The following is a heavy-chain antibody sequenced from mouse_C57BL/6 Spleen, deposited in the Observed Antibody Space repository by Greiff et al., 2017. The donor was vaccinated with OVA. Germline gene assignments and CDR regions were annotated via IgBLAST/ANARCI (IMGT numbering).Heavy chain of an antibody. CDR2: LDPSDSYT. D-gene: IGHD1-2*01. V-gene: IGHV1-69*01. Sequence: VKLQQPGAELVMPGASVKLSCKASGYTFTSYWMHWVKQRPGQGLEWIGELDPSDSYTTYNQQFKGKFTLSVDNSPSTAYMQHSSQTSEDSAVYYCARTARLRQAPYYFDYWGQGTTLTVSS. J-gene: IGHJ2*01. CDR1: GYTFTSYW. CDR3: ARTARLRQAPYYFDY.